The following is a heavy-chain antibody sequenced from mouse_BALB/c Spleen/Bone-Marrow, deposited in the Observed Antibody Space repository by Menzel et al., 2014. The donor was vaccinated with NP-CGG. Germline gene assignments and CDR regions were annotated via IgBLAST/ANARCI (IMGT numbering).Heavy chain of an antibody. Sequence: SGPELVKPGASVKIPCKASGYTFTDYNMDCVKQSHGKSLEWIGDIDPNNGGILNNQNFKRKATLAVDKSSSTAYMELHSLTSEDTAVYSCARSVFDYWGQGTTLTVSS. V-gene: IGHV1-18*01. CDR1: GYTFTDYN. CDR2: IDPNNGGI. CDR3: ARSVFDY. J-gene: IGHJ2*01.